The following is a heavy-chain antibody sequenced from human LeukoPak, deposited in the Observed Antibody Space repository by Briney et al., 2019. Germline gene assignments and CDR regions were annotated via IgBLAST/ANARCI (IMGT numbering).Heavy chain of an antibody. CDR1: GYTFTDYS. CDR3: ARGPAKMLEY. V-gene: IGHV1-2*02. J-gene: IGHJ4*02. CDR2: IDPKTSGT. Sequence: ASVKVSCKTSGYTFTDYSIHWLRQAPGQGLEWMGWIDPKTSGTHCAHNFQGRVALTGDTSITTAYMELSGLRFDDTALYYCARGPAKMLEYWGQGTLVTVSS. D-gene: IGHD2-15*01.